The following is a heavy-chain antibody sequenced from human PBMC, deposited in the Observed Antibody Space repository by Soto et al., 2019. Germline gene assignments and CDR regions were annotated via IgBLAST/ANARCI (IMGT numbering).Heavy chain of an antibody. Sequence: GGSLRLSCAASGFTFSSYGMHWVRQAPGKGLEWVAVISYDGSNKYYADSVKGRFTISRDNSKNTLYLQMNSLRAEDTAVYYCAGIFGGPLDYWGQGTLVTVSS. CDR2: ISYDGSNK. V-gene: IGHV3-30*03. D-gene: IGHD3-3*01. CDR3: AGIFGGPLDY. J-gene: IGHJ4*02. CDR1: GFTFSSYG.